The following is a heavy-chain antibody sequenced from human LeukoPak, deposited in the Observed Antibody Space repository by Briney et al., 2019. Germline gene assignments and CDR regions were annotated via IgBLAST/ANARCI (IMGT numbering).Heavy chain of an antibody. CDR1: GFAFSTYA. D-gene: IGHD3-22*01. J-gene: IGHJ4*02. V-gene: IGHV3-23*01. CDR3: AKLYSYDTSRYFDY. CDR2: ISGSGDNT. Sequence: GGSLRLSCAASGFAFSTYAMIWVRQAPGKGLEWVSAISGSGDNTYYADSVKGWFTISRDNSRNTLYLQMSSLRAEDTAVYYCAKLYSYDTSRYFDYWGQGTLVTVSS.